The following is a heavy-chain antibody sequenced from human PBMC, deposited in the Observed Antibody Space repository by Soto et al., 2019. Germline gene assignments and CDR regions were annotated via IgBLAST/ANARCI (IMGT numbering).Heavy chain of an antibody. CDR3: ARHRPSRYYVTSGYFPDY. CDR2: INYRGGT. J-gene: IGHJ4*02. Sequence: PSETLSLTCTVSGASISSDYYYWGWIRQPPGKGLEWIGIINYRGGTYHSPSLNSRVTISVDTSKNQFSVRLTSVTAADTAVYYCARHRPSRYYVTSGYFPDYWGQGALVTVSS. D-gene: IGHD3-22*01. V-gene: IGHV4-39*01. CDR1: GASISSDYYY.